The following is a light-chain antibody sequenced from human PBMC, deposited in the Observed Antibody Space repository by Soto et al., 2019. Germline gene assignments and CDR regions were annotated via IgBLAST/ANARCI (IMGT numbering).Light chain of an antibody. V-gene: IGKV1-5*03. Sequence: IELTQSPSTLSSSVGDRVTITCRASQSISSWLAWYQQNPGKAPKLLIYKASSLESGVPSRLSGSGSGTEFTLTISSQQADDFATYYCQQYNSYWTFGQGTKVHIK. J-gene: IGKJ1*01. CDR3: QQYNSYWT. CDR2: KAS. CDR1: QSISSW.